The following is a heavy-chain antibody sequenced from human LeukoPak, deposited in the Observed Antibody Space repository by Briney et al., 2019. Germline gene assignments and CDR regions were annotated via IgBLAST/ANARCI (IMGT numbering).Heavy chain of an antibody. V-gene: IGHV4-59*01. CDR3: ARTIKSGNYYWFDP. CDR1: GGSISNYY. Sequence: PSETLSLTCTVSGGSISNYYWSWTRQPPGEGLEWIGFISYTGSTNYNPSLKSRVTVFVDTSKNQFSLKVTSLTAADTAVYYCARTIKSGNYYWFDPWGQGTLVTVSS. CDR2: ISYTGST. D-gene: IGHD1-26*01. J-gene: IGHJ5*02.